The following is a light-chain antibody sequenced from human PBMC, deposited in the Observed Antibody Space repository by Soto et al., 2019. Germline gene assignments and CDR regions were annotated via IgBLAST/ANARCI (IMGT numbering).Light chain of an antibody. CDR2: ETA. CDR1: QSVYSK. J-gene: IGKJ2*01. CDR3: QQYSQWPPYT. Sequence: EIVMTQSPATLSVSPGERATLSCRASQSVYSKVAWYQQKPGQAPRLLIYETATRATDIPARFTGSGSGTEFTLTITTLQSEDFAIYYCQQYSQWPPYTFGQGPKVDIK. V-gene: IGKV3-15*01.